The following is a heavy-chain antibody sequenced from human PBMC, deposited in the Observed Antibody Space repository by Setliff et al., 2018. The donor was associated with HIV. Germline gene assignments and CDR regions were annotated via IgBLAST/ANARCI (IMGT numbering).Heavy chain of an antibody. D-gene: IGHD5-12*01. CDR2: ISGYNGNT. CDR1: GYTFTNYG. V-gene: IGHV1-18*01. J-gene: IGHJ5*02. Sequence: ASVKVSCKASGYTFTNYGISWVRQAPGQGLEWMGWISGYNGNTNYAQKFQGRVTMTTDTSTRTAYMELRSLRSDDTAVYYCAREGGGYDLNWFDPWGQGTLVTVSS. CDR3: AREGGGYDLNWFDP.